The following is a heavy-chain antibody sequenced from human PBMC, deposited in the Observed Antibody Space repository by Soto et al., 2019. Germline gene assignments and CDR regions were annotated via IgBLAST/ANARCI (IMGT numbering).Heavy chain of an antibody. Sequence: SEPLCLTCTVAGGSISSRGCCWILIQQPPGKGLEWIGYIYHSGSTNYNPSLKSRVTISVDTSKNQFSLKLSSVTAADTAVYYCARGSYGADPQEPIDYWGQGTLVTVSS. J-gene: IGHJ4*02. CDR3: ARGSYGADPQEPIDY. CDR1: GGSISSRGCC. V-gene: IGHV4-61*08. CDR2: IYHSGST. D-gene: IGHD4-17*01.